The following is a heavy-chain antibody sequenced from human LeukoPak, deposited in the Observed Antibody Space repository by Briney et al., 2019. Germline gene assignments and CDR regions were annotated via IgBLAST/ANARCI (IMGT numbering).Heavy chain of an antibody. J-gene: IGHJ4*02. CDR2: ISWNSGSI. V-gene: IGHV3-9*01. Sequence: GGSLRLSCAASGFTFDDYAMHWVRQAPGKGLEWVSGISWNSGSIAYADSVKGRFTISRDNSKNTLYLQMNSLRADDTAVYYCAREVRGDYFDFWGQGTLVTVSS. D-gene: IGHD3-16*01. CDR1: GFTFDDYA. CDR3: AREVRGDYFDF.